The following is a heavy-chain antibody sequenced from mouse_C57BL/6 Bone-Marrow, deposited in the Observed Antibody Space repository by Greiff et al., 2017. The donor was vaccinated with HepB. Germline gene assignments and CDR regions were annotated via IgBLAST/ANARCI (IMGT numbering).Heavy chain of an antibody. CDR3: ARYYGSSYRFAY. D-gene: IGHD1-1*01. CDR2: IHPNSGST. CDR1: GYTFTSYW. V-gene: IGHV1-64*01. Sequence: QVQLQQSGAELVKPGASVKLSCKASGYTFTSYWMHWVKQRPGQGLEWIGMIHPNSGSTNYNEKFKSKATLTVDKSSSTVYMQLSSLTSEDSAVYYCARYYGSSYRFAYWGQGTLVTVSA. J-gene: IGHJ3*01.